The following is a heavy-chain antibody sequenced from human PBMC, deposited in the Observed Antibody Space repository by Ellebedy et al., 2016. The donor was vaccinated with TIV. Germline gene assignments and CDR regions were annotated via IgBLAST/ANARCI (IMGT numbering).Heavy chain of an antibody. D-gene: IGHD3-10*01. V-gene: IGHV3-30*01. CDR3: ARVLVRGIKEHWGFDY. Sequence: GGSLRLSCAASGFTFSSYAMHWVRQAPGKGLEWVAVISYDGSNKYYADSVKGRFTISRDNSKNTLYLQMNSLRAEDTAVYYCARVLVRGIKEHWGFDYWGQGTLVTVFS. J-gene: IGHJ4*02. CDR1: GFTFSSYA. CDR2: ISYDGSNK.